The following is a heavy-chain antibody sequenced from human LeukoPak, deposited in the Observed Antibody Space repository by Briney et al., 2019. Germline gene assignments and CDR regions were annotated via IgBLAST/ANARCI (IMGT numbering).Heavy chain of an antibody. Sequence: GRSLRLSCAASGFTFSSYGMHWVRQAPGKGLEWVAVISYDGSNKYYADSVKGRFTISRDNSKNTLYLQMNSLRAEDTAVYYCAKAEYSSGWYQDYWGQGNLVTVSS. CDR3: AKAEYSSGWYQDY. CDR2: ISYDGSNK. D-gene: IGHD6-19*01. CDR1: GFTFSSYG. J-gene: IGHJ4*02. V-gene: IGHV3-30*18.